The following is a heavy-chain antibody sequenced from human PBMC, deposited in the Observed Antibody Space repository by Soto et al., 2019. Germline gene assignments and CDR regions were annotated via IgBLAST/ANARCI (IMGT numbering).Heavy chain of an antibody. CDR1: GGSISSYY. CDR3: ARFYYDSSGYGYFQH. Sequence: LSLTCTVSGGSISSYYWSWIRQPPGKGLEWIGYIYYSGSTNYNPSLKSRVTISVDTSKNQFSLKLSSVTAADTAVYYCARFYYDSSGYGYFQHWGQGTLVTVSS. J-gene: IGHJ1*01. D-gene: IGHD3-22*01. V-gene: IGHV4-59*01. CDR2: IYYSGST.